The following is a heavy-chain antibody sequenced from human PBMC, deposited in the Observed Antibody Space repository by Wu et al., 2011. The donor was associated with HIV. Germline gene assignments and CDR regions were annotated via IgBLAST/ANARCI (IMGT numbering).Heavy chain of an antibody. J-gene: IGHJ6*02. D-gene: IGHD2-2*01. CDR1: GYTFTGYY. Sequence: QVQLVQSGAEVKKPGASVKVSCKASGYTFTGYYMHWVRQAPGQGLEWMGWINPNSGGTNYAQNFQGRVTMTRDTSIYTAYMELSRLRSDDTAVYYCARDHCSSPTAMKTSIRMDVWAKGPRXPSP. V-gene: IGHV1-2*02. CDR3: ARDHCSSPTAMKTSIRMDV. CDR2: INPNSGGT.